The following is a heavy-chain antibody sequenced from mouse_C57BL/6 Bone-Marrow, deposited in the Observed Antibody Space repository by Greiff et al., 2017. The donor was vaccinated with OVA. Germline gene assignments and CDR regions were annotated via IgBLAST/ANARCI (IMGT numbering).Heavy chain of an antibody. CDR1: GYSITSGYY. CDR3: ARPDGDFYYAMDY. CDR2: ISYDGSN. D-gene: IGHD2-13*01. V-gene: IGHV3-6*01. Sequence: EVKLMESGPGLVKPSQSLSLTCSVTGYSITSGYYWNWIRQFPGNTLEWMGYISYDGSNNYNPSLKNRISITRDTSKNQFFLKLNSLTTEDTATEYCARPDGDFYYAMDYWGQGTSVTVSS. J-gene: IGHJ4*01.